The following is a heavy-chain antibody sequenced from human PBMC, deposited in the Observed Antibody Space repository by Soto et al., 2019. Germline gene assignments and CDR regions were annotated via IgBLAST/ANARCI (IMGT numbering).Heavy chain of an antibody. V-gene: IGHV5-51*01. D-gene: IGHD2-15*01. Sequence: ESLKISCKGSGSGFSIHWVAWLRQMPGKGLEWVGINYPGNSNTMDSPSFQGQVTISADTALSTTYLQWDTLKPSDTAIHSCTSDSQCDVGNCPLGGFDMWGQGTMVTVS. CDR2: NYPGNSNT. J-gene: IGHJ3*02. CDR3: TSDSQCDVGNCPLGGFDM. CDR1: GSGFSIHW.